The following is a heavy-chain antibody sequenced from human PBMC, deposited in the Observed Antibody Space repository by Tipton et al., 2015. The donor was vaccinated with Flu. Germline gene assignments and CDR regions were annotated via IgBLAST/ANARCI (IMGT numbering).Heavy chain of an antibody. J-gene: IGHJ6*02. CDR1: GGSISSYS. CDR3: ARELNYGMDV. CDR2: IYYSGST. Sequence: TLSLTCTVSGGSISSYSWSWIRQPPGKGLAWIGYIYYSGSTNYNPSLKSRVTISVDTSKNQFSLKLSSVTAADTAVYYCARELNYGMDVWGQGTTVTVSS. V-gene: IGHV4-59*01.